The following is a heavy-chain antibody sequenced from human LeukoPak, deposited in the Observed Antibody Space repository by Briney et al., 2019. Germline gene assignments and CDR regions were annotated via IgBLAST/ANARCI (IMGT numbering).Heavy chain of an antibody. V-gene: IGHV4-39*01. D-gene: IGHD2-2*03. J-gene: IGHJ4*02. Sequence: SGTLSLTCTVSGGSISSSSYYWGWIRQPPGKGLEWIGSIYYSGSTYYNPSLKSRVTISVDTSKNQFSLKLSSVTAADTAVYYCARRPGPPTGYCSSTSCYGRGYYFDYWGQGTLVTVSS. CDR1: GGSISSSSYY. CDR3: ARRPGPPTGYCSSTSCYGRGYYFDY. CDR2: IYYSGST.